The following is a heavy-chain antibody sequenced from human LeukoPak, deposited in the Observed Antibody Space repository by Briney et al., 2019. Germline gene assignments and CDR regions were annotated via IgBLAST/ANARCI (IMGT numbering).Heavy chain of an antibody. J-gene: IGHJ4*02. D-gene: IGHD1-26*01. CDR1: ASITSSSWS. CDR2: VYNNGDT. V-gene: IGHV4-39*01. CDR3: ARHYLGGNYPDYFNH. Sequence: PETLSLTCTGASITSSSWSWGWIRQPPGKGLQWIGSVYNNGDTYYSPSFGSRLTISVDTSKNQLSLNLTSVTAADTAVYSCARHYLGGNYPDYFNHWGQGTLVTVSS.